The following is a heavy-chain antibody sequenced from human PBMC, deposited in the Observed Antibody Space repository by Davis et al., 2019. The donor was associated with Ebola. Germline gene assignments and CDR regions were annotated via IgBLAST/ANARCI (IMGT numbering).Heavy chain of an antibody. Sequence: GGSLRLSCAASGFTFSSYAMSWVRQAPGKGLEWVSGITSSDGRTYCADSVKGRFTISRDNSKNTLYLQMNSLRAEDTAIYYCAKLDYNDSYFQDWGQGTLVTVSS. J-gene: IGHJ1*01. CDR2: ITSSDGRT. CDR3: AKLDYNDSYFQD. V-gene: IGHV3-23*01. CDR1: GFTFSSYA. D-gene: IGHD4-17*01.